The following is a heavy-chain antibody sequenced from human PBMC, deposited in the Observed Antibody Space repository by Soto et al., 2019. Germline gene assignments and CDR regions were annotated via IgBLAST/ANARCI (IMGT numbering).Heavy chain of an antibody. D-gene: IGHD3-10*01. CDR3: ARSTRYGSGSYYRYNWFDP. V-gene: IGHV1-2*04. CDR2: INPNSGGT. J-gene: IGHJ5*02. Sequence: QVPLVQSGAEVKKPGASVKVSCKASGYTFTGYYMHWVRQAPGQGLEWMGWINPNSGGTNYAQKFQGWVTMTRDTSISTAYMELSRLRSDDTAVYYCARSTRYGSGSYYRYNWFDPWGQGTLVTVSS. CDR1: GYTFTGYY.